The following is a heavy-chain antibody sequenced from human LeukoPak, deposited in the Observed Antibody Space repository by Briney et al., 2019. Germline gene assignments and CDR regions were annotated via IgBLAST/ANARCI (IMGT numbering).Heavy chain of an antibody. V-gene: IGHV4-30-2*01. CDR1: GGSISSGTYS. J-gene: IGHJ3*02. Sequence: PSETLSLTCAVSGGSISSGTYSWSWIRQPPGKGLEWIGYIYHSGSTYYNPSLKSRVTISVDRSKNQFSLRLSSVTAADTAVYYCARGGDYRPGAFDIWGQGTMVTVSS. D-gene: IGHD3-10*01. CDR3: ARGGDYRPGAFDI. CDR2: IYHSGST.